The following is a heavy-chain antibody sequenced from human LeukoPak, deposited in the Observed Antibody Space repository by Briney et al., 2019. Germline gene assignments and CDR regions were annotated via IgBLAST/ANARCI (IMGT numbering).Heavy chain of an antibody. Sequence: GGSLRPSCAASGFTFSTYWMSWVRQAPGKGLEWVANIKEDGSEKCYGDSVKGRFTISRDNAKNSLYLQMNSLRAEDTAVYYCARDSSGYQWGQGTLVTVSS. V-gene: IGHV3-7*01. CDR1: GFTFSTYW. CDR3: ARDSSGYQ. CDR2: IKEDGSEK. D-gene: IGHD3-22*01. J-gene: IGHJ4*02.